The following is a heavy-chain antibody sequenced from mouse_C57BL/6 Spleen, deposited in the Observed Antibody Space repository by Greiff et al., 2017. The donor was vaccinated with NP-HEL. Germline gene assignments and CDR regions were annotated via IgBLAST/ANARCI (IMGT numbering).Heavy chain of an antibody. V-gene: IGHV1-82*01. J-gene: IGHJ1*03. CDR3: AGLSPDWYFDV. CDR1: GYAFSSSW. Sequence: VQLQQSGPELVKPGASVKISCKASGYAFSSSWMNWVKQRPGKGLEWIGRIYPGDGDTNYNGKFKGKATLTADKSSSTAYMQLSSLTSEDSAVYFCAGLSPDWYFDVWGTGTTVTVSS. CDR2: IYPGDGDT.